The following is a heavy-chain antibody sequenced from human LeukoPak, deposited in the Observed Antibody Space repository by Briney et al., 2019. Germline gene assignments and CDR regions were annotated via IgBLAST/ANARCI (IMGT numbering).Heavy chain of an antibody. V-gene: IGHV1-2*02. CDR2: INPNSGGT. CDR1: GYTSTGYY. CDR3: GREHSSNDYYYGMDV. Sequence: ASVKVSCKASGYTSTGYYMHWVRQAPGQGLEWMGWINPNSGGTNYAQKFQGRVTMTRDTSISTAYMELSRLRSDDTAVYYCGREHSSNDYYYGMDVWGQGTTVAVSS. D-gene: IGHD5-18*01. J-gene: IGHJ6*02.